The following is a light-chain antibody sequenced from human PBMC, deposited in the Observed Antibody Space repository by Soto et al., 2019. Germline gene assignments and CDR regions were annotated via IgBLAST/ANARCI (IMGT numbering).Light chain of an antibody. J-gene: IGLJ3*02. V-gene: IGLV1-44*01. Sequence: QSVLTQPPSASGTPGQRVTISCSGSSSNIGSNTVNWYQQLPGTAPKLLIYSNNQRPSGVPDRFSGSKSGTSASLAISGLXXXXXXXXXXAXWDDSLNGWVFGGGTKLTVL. CDR2: SNN. CDR3: AXWDDSLNGWV. CDR1: SSNIGSNT.